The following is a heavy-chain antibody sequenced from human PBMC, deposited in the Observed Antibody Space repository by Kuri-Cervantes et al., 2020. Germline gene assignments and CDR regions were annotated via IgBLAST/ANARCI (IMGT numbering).Heavy chain of an antibody. CDR3: ARRGYSYGDFDY. V-gene: IGHV4-59*08. J-gene: IGHJ4*02. CDR2: IHYSGST. CDR1: GGSISTYY. Sequence: SETLSLTCTVSGGSISTYYWSWIRQPPGKGLEWIGYIHYSGSTIYNPSLKSRVTISVDTSKDQFSLKLSSVTAADTAVYYCARRGYSYGDFDYWGQGTLVTVSS. D-gene: IGHD5-18*01.